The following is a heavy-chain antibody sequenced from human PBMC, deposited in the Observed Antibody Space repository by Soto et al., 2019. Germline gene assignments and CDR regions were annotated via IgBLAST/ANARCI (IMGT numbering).Heavy chain of an antibody. CDR3: AREDGGGGRRHDF. CDR1: GYTFAMHY. V-gene: IGHV1-46*01. D-gene: IGHD2-15*01. J-gene: IGHJ4*02. CDR2: INPSDGST. Sequence: QVQLVQSGAEVKKPGASVKISCKTSGYTFAMHYIHWVRQVPGQGLEWMGMINPSDGSTSYVQKFQGRVTMTRDTSATTVFLNMSRLTYHDTAVFYCAREDGGGGRRHDFWGQGTLVTVSS.